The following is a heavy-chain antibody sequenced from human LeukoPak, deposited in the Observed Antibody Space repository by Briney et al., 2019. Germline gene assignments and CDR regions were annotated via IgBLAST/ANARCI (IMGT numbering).Heavy chain of an antibody. V-gene: IGHV4-59*13. D-gene: IGHD3-16*01. CDR2: ISSSGRT. CDR3: ARVGRGDHTWGSYYCDH. Sequence: SETLSLTGSVSGDSFSSYHWSWLRQPLGEGLEWIGYISSSGRTSYNPSLKSRVTISVDTSKNQFSLKLTSVTAADTAVYYCARVGRGDHTWGSYYCDHWGQGTLVTVSS. J-gene: IGHJ4*02. CDR1: GDSFSSYH.